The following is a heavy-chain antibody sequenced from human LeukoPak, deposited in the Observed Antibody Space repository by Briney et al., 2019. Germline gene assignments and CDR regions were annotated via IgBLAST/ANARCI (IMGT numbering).Heavy chain of an antibody. CDR1: GDSVNNNHYY. CDR3: ARDVAYSSSSGAFDI. D-gene: IGHD6-6*01. Sequence: PSETLSLTCTVSGDSVNNNHYYWAWIRQPPGKGLEWIGEINHSGSTNYNPSLKSRVTISVDTSKNQFSLKLSSVTAADTAVYYCARDVAYSSSSGAFDIWGQGTMVTVSS. CDR2: INHSGST. J-gene: IGHJ3*02. V-gene: IGHV4-39*07.